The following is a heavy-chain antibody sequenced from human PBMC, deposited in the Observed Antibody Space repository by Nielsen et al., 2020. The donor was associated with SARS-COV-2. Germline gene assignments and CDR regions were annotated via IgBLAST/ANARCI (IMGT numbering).Heavy chain of an antibody. CDR3: ARGLVFGVVSWFDP. J-gene: IGHJ5*02. CDR1: GYTFTGYY. D-gene: IGHD3-3*01. Sequence: ASVKVSCKASGYTFTGYYMHWVRQAPGQGLEWMGWINPNSGGANYAQKFQGRVTMTRDTSISTAYMELSRLRSDDTAVYYRARGLVFGVVSWFDPWGQGTLVTVSS. CDR2: INPNSGGA. V-gene: IGHV1-2*02.